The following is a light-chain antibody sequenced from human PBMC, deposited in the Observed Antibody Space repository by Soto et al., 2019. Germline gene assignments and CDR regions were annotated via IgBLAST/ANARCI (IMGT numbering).Light chain of an antibody. V-gene: IGKV1-39*01. CDR2: AAS. CDR3: QHYNSYSEA. CDR1: ETISTY. J-gene: IGKJ1*01. Sequence: DIQMTQSPSSLSASVGDRVTITCRTSETISTYVNWYQKKPGKAPKLLIYAASILQSGVPSRFSGSGSGTEFTLTISSLQPDDFATYYCQHYNSYSEAFGQGTKVDI.